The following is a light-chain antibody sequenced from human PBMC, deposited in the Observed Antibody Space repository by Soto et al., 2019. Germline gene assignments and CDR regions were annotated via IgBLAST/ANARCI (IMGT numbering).Light chain of an antibody. CDR1: SSDVGGYNY. J-gene: IGLJ3*02. Sequence: QSVLTQPPSASGSPGQSVTISCTGTSSDVGGYNYVSWYQQHPGKAPKLMIYEVSKRPSGVPDRFSGSKSDNTASLTISGLQTEDEADYYCSSYTSSSTWVFGGGTKVTVL. CDR2: EVS. CDR3: SSYTSSSTWV. V-gene: IGLV2-8*01.